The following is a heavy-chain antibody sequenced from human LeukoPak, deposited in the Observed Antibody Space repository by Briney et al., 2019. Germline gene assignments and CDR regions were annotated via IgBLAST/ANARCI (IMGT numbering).Heavy chain of an antibody. CDR1: GYTFTGYY. CDR2: INPNSGGT. CDR3: TRGLDSIVVVTEGIDY. D-gene: IGHD2-21*02. V-gene: IGHV1-2*02. J-gene: IGHJ4*02. Sequence: VASVKVSCTASGYTFTGYYIHWVRQAPGQGLEWMGWINPNSGGTNYAQKFQGRVTMTRDKSISTAYMELGRLSSDDTAVYFCTRGLDSIVVVTEGIDYWGQGTLVTVSS.